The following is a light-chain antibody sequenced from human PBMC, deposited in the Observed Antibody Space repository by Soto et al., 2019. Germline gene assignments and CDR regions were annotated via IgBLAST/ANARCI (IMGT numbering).Light chain of an antibody. J-gene: IGKJ5*01. V-gene: IGKV1-33*01. CDR3: QQYDNLPIT. CDR2: DAS. CDR1: QDISKY. Sequence: DIQMTQSPSSLSASVGDRVTITCQASQDISKYVIWYQQKPGKAPKLLIFDASVLEVGVPSRFSGSVWGTHFTFTISSLQPEDIATYYCQQYDNLPITFGQGTRLDIK.